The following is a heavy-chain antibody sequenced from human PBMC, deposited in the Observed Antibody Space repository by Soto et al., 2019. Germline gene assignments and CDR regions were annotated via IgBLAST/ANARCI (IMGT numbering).Heavy chain of an antibody. CDR1: GFTFSSYW. CDR2: IKQDGSEK. J-gene: IGHJ6*02. V-gene: IGHV3-7*01. Sequence: PGGSLRLSCAASGFTFSSYWMSWVRQAPGKGLEWVANIKQDGSEKYYVDSVKGRFTISRDNAKNSLYLQMNSLRAEDTAVYYCARYYGVLLWLGESGDYYGMDVWGQGTTVTVSS. D-gene: IGHD3-10*01. CDR3: ARYYGVLLWLGESGDYYGMDV.